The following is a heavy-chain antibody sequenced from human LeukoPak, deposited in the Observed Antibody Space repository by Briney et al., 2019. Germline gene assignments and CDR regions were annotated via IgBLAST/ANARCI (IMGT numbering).Heavy chain of an antibody. Sequence: SETLSLTCTVSGGSVSSGSYYWSWIRQPPGKGLRWIGYIYSSGSTNYNPSLKSRVTISVDTSKIQFSLKLSSVTAADTAVYYCARSGGSWPYGMDVWGQGTTVTVSS. CDR1: GGSVSSGSYY. CDR2: IYSSGST. D-gene: IGHD6-13*01. CDR3: ARSGGSWPYGMDV. V-gene: IGHV4-61*01. J-gene: IGHJ6*02.